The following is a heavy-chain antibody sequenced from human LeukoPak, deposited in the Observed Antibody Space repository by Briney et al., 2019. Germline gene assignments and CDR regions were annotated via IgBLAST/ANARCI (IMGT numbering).Heavy chain of an antibody. CDR2: IGVYNGNT. Sequence: GASVNLSFKSAVSTFTIYGISWVRQAPGQGLEWMGWIGVYNGNTNYAHKLHGRSTMTTDKTTSTTDMEQRSRRFDDTAVFYCATHNYIHQQWRPTLYYYYYMDVWGKGTTVTVSS. CDR1: VSTFTIYG. J-gene: IGHJ6*03. V-gene: IGHV1-18*01. D-gene: IGHD6-19*01. CDR3: ATHNYIHQQWRPTLYYYYYMDV.